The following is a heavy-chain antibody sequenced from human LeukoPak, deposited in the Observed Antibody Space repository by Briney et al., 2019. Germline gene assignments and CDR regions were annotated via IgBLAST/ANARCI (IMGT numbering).Heavy chain of an antibody. Sequence: SETLSLTCTVSGGSISSGGYYWSWIRQHPGKGLEWIGYIYYSGSTYYNPSLKSRVTISVDTSKNQSSLKLSSVTAADTAVYYCARVGGYCSGGSCPYYVDYWGQGTLVTVSS. CDR1: GGSISSGGYY. D-gene: IGHD2-15*01. CDR2: IYYSGST. V-gene: IGHV4-31*03. J-gene: IGHJ4*02. CDR3: ARVGGYCSGGSCPYYVDY.